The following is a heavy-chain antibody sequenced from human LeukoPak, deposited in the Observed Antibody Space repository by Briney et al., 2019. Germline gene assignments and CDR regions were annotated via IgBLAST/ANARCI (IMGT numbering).Heavy chain of an antibody. Sequence: PSETLSLTCTVSGGSISSYYWSWIRQPPGKGLEWIGYIYYSGSTNYNPSLKSRVTISVDTSKNQSSLKLSSVTAADTAVYYCARGWNNWSFPPLFDYWGQGTLVTVSS. D-gene: IGHD1-20*01. V-gene: IGHV4-59*01. CDR2: IYYSGST. J-gene: IGHJ4*02. CDR3: ARGWNNWSFPPLFDY. CDR1: GGSISSYY.